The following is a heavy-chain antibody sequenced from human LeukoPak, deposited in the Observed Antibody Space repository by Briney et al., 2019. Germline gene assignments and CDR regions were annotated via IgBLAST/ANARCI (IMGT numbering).Heavy chain of an antibody. CDR1: GFTFGRHW. Sequence: GGSLRLSCAASGFTFGRHWMSWVRQAPGKGLEWISYISETSSFMYYADSVKGRFTISRDNAKNSLYLQMNSLRAEDTALYYCAREKSDSSSWYYYYYMDVWGKGTTVTVSS. D-gene: IGHD6-13*01. J-gene: IGHJ6*03. V-gene: IGHV3-21*05. CDR3: AREKSDSSSWYYYYYMDV. CDR2: ISETSSFM.